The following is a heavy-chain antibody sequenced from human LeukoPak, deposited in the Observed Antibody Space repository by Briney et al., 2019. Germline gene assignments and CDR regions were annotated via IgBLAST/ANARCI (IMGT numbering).Heavy chain of an antibody. V-gene: IGHV3-74*01. Sequence: GGSLRLSCAASGFTFSSYWMHWVRQAPGKGLVWVSRINSDGSSTTYADSVKGRFTISRDNAKNSLYLQMNSLRAEDTAVYYCAREQRELLILDAFDIWGQGTMVTVSS. CDR3: AREQRELLILDAFDI. J-gene: IGHJ3*02. D-gene: IGHD1-26*01. CDR2: INSDGSST. CDR1: GFTFSSYW.